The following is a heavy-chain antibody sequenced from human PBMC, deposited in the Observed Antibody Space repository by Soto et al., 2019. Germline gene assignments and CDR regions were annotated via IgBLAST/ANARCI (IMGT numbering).Heavy chain of an antibody. D-gene: IGHD3-22*01. J-gene: IGHJ2*01. CDR1: GGSINTYY. CDR2: IYTSGST. V-gene: IGHV4-4*07. CDR3: ARGVYYYESSGYYYGLSWYFDL. Sequence: QVQLQESGPGLVKPSETLSLTCSVSGGSINTYYWNWIRQPAGKGLEWIGRIYTSGSTNYNPSLKSRVTMSVDTSKNQFSLKLSSVTAADTAVYYCARGVYYYESSGYYYGLSWYFDLWGRDTLVTVSS.